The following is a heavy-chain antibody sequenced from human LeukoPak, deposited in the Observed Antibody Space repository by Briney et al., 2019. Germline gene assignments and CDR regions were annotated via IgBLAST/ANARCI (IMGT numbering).Heavy chain of an antibody. CDR1: GFTFSNYG. CDR3: ARSREGDIVATKKYFDY. J-gene: IGHJ4*02. CDR2: IGGSGGYHT. V-gene: IGHV3-21*01. Sequence: GGSLRLSCAASGFTFSNYGMNWVRQTPGKGLEWVSGIGGSGGYHTYYADSVRGRFTISRDNAKNSLYLQMNSLRAEDTAVYYCARSREGDIVATKKYFDYWGQGTLVTVSS. D-gene: IGHD5-12*01.